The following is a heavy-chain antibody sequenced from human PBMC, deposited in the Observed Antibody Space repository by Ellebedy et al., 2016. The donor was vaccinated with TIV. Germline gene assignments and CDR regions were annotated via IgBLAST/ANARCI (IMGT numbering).Heavy chain of an antibody. J-gene: IGHJ6*02. CDR3: ARESSGWYNSVYYYYYGMDV. Sequence: MPSETLSLTCTVSGGSISSSSYYWGSIRQPPGKGLEWIGKIYYSGSTYYNPSLKSRVTISLDTSKNQFSLKLSSVTAADTAVYYCARESSGWYNSVYYYYYGMDVWGQGTTVTVS. V-gene: IGHV4-39*01. CDR1: GGSISSSSYY. D-gene: IGHD6-19*01. CDR2: IYYSGST.